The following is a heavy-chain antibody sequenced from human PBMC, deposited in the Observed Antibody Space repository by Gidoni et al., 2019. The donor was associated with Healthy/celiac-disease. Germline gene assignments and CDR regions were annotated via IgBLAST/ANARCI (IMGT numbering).Heavy chain of an antibody. CDR2: IRSSSSHI. V-gene: IGHV3-21*01. CDR3: ASEGAGVRRVIPPGYYYYGMDV. J-gene: IGHJ6*02. CDR1: GFPFSSYS. D-gene: IGHD3-10*01. Sequence: ELQLVESGGGLVKPGGSLRLSCAAPGFPFSSYSMNWVRQAPGKGLEWVSSIRSSSSHIYYADSVKGRFTISRDNAKNSLYLQMNSLRAEDTAVYYCASEGAGVRRVIPPGYYYYGMDVWGQGTTVTVSS.